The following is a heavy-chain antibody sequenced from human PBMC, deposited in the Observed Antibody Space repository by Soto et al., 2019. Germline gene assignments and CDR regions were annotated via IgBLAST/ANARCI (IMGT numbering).Heavy chain of an antibody. CDR1: GFTFSSYG. Sequence: GGSLRLSCAASGFTFSSYGMHWVRQAPGKGLEWVAVIWYDGSNKYYADSVKGLFTSSRDNSKNTLYLQMNSLRAEDTAVYYCARAGVGGSKGLGAFDIWGQGTMVTVSS. CDR3: ARAGVGGSKGLGAFDI. D-gene: IGHD2-21*01. CDR2: IWYDGSNK. J-gene: IGHJ3*02. V-gene: IGHV3-33*01.